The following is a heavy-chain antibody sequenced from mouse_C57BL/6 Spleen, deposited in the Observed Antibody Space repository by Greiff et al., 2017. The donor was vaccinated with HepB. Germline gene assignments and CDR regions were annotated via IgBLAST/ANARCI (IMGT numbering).Heavy chain of an antibody. CDR1: GYTFTSYW. V-gene: IGHV1-64*01. CDR2: IHPNSGST. D-gene: IGHD1-1*01. Sequence: QVQLQQPVAELVKPGASVKLSCKASGYTFTSYWMHWVKQRPGQGLEWIGMIHPNSGSTNYNEKFKSKATLTVDKSSSTAYMQLSSLTSEDSAVYYCARNDYGSSYVDYWGQGTTLTVSS. J-gene: IGHJ2*01. CDR3: ARNDYGSSYVDY.